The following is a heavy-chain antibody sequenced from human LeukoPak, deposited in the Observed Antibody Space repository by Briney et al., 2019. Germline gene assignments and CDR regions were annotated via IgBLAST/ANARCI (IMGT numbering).Heavy chain of an antibody. J-gene: IGHJ1*01. V-gene: IGHV3-33*06. Sequence: PGRSLRLSCAASGFTFSSYGMHWVRQAPGKGLEWVAIIWYDGSNKYYADSVKGRFTISRDNPKNTLYLQMNSLRAEDTAVYYCAKDQDPRKSGQDEYCQYGGQGTLVTVSS. CDR1: GFTFSSYG. CDR3: AKDQDPRKSGQDEYCQY. CDR2: IWYDGSNK. D-gene: IGHD3-3*01.